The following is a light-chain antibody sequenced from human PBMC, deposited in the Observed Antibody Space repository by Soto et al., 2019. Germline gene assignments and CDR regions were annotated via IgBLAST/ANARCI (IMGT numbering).Light chain of an antibody. V-gene: IGLV2-14*01. Sequence: QSALTQPASVSGSPGQSITISCSGTSSDVGGYNYVSWYQQHPGKAPKLMIYDVSNRPSGVSNRFSGSKSGNTASLTISGLQAEDEADSYCSSYTSSSTLLYVFGTGTKRTVL. J-gene: IGLJ1*01. CDR2: DVS. CDR3: SSYTSSSTLLYV. CDR1: SSDVGGYNY.